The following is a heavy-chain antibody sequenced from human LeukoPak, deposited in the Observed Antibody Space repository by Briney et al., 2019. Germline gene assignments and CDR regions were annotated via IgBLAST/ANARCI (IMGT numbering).Heavy chain of an antibody. CDR3: ARRPGMTTVVTPFRY. Sequence: SETLSLTCAVYGGSFSGYYWSWIRQPPGKGLEWIGEINHSGSTNYNPSLKSRVTISVDTSKNQFSLKLSSVTAADTAVYYCARRPGMTTVVTPFRYWGQGTLVTVTS. V-gene: IGHV4-34*01. CDR1: GGSFSGYY. CDR2: INHSGST. D-gene: IGHD4-23*01. J-gene: IGHJ4*02.